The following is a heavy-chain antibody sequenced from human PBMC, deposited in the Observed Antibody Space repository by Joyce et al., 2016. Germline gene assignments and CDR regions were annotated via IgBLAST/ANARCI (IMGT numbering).Heavy chain of an antibody. V-gene: IGHV4-39*01. CDR3: ARRVPRVGMDV. Sequence: QLQLQESGPGLVKPWETLSLTCTVSGDSISDRNYYWGWIRQPAGKGLEYIGTIYYNGSTYYNTDLKRRVTISVDTSKNKFSLNLSSATAADTALYYCARRVPRVGMDVWGQGITVTVSS. CDR2: IYYNGST. CDR1: GDSISDRNYY. J-gene: IGHJ6*02.